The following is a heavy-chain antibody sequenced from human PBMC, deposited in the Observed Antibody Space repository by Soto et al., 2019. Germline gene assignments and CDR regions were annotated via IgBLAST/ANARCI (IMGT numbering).Heavy chain of an antibody. CDR3: AHKGGGDRILDY. D-gene: IGHD3-16*01. V-gene: IGHV2-5*02. J-gene: IGHJ4*02. Sequence: QITLKESGPTLVKPTQTLTLTCTFSGFSLSASGVGVGWIRQPPGKALEWLAIIYWDDAKHYSPSLKSSLTITKDTPKNQVVLTMTNMDPVDTAPDYCAHKGGGDRILDYWGQGTLVTVSS. CDR2: IYWDDAK. CDR1: GFSLSASGVG.